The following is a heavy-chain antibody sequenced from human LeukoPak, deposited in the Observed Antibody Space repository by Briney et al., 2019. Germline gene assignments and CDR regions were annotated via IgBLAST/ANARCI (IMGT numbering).Heavy chain of an antibody. Sequence: ASVKVSCKASGYTFTSYYMHWVRQAPGQGLEWMGIINPSGGDTSYAQKFQGRLTMTRDTSTNTVCMELTSLRSGDTAVYYCAREVMDNLRFDYWGQGTLVTVSS. CDR2: INPSGGDT. D-gene: IGHD1-14*01. CDR3: AREVMDNLRFDY. V-gene: IGHV1-46*01. CDR1: GYTFTSYY. J-gene: IGHJ4*02.